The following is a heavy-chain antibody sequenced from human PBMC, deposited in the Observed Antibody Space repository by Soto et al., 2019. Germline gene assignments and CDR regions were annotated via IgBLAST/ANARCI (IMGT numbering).Heavy chain of an antibody. J-gene: IGHJ4*01. CDR3: VVLYGDYWFSLGY. Sequence: EEQLVESGGGLVQPGGSLRLSCAASGFTFSRYSMNWVRQAPGKGLEWVSFLSSGGTTIYYADSVKGRFTISGDKAKNSLYLQINSPRDEDAAVYYCVVLYGDYWFSLGYWGHGTPVTVSS. D-gene: IGHD4-17*01. V-gene: IGHV3-48*02. CDR1: GFTFSRYS. CDR2: LSSGGTTI.